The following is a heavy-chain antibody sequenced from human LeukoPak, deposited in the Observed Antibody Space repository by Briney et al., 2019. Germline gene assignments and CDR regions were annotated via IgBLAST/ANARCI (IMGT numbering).Heavy chain of an antibody. CDR3: ARDRDYGDYKRGVDYYGMDV. V-gene: IGHV3-21*01. J-gene: IGHJ6*02. D-gene: IGHD4-17*01. CDR1: GFTFSSYS. Sequence: GGSLRLSCAASGFTFSSYSMNWVRQAPGKGLEWVSSISSSSSYIYYADSVKGRFTISRDNAKNSLYLQMNSLRAEDTAVYYCARDRDYGDYKRGVDYYGMDVWGQGTTVTVSS. CDR2: ISSSSSYI.